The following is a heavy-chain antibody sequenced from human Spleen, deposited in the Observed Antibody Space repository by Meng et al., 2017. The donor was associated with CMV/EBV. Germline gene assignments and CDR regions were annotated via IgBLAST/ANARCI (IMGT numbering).Heavy chain of an antibody. CDR3: AKIAGTTGGFDP. CDR2: ISGSGGST. J-gene: IGHJ5*02. V-gene: IGHV3-23*01. D-gene: IGHD1-20*01. Sequence: SCAASGFTFSSYAMSWVRQAPGKGLEWFSAISGSGGSTYYADSVKGRFTISRDNSKNTLYLQMNSLRAEDTAVYYCAKIAGTTGGFDPWGQGTLVTVSS. CDR1: GFTFSSYA.